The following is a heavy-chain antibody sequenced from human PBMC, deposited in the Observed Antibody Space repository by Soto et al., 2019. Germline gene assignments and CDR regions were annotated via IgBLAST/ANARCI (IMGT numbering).Heavy chain of an antibody. CDR3: SGHGGLSAP. CDR1: GFTFPDHA. D-gene: IGHD6-13*01. CDR2: ISGTTYGGTA. Sequence: GGSLRLSCSASGFTFPDHAVSWFRQAPGKGPEWVSLISGTTYGGTAEYAASVRGRFIVSREDSKRVVYLQMNSLKTDDTAVYYCSGHGGLSAPWGPGTLVTVSS. V-gene: IGHV3-49*03. J-gene: IGHJ4*02.